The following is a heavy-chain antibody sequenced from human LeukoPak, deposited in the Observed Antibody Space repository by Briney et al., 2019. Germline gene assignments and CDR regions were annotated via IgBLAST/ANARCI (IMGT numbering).Heavy chain of an antibody. D-gene: IGHD3-22*01. CDR3: TRDAGHCHSSGCWKPSDY. CDR1: GFSFSNSW. V-gene: IGHV3-74*01. Sequence: PGGSLRLSCAASGFSFSNSWMHWVRQAPGKGLVWVARINSDDTDTYADSVKGRFTISRDNANNMLYLQMNSLKADDTAVYYCTRDAGHCHSSGCWKPSDYWGQGALVTVSS. CDR2: INSDDTDT. J-gene: IGHJ4*02.